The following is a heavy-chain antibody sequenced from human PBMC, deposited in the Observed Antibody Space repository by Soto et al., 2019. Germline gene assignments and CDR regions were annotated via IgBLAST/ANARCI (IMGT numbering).Heavy chain of an antibody. CDR2: ISYDGSNK. Sequence: GGSLRLSCAASGFTFSSYGMHWVRQAPGKGLEWVAVISYDGSNKYYADSVKGRFTISRDNSKNTLYLQMNSLRAEDTAVYYCAKVYGGYSGYDYYYFDYWGQGTLVTVSS. J-gene: IGHJ4*02. CDR3: AKVYGGYSGYDYYYFDY. D-gene: IGHD5-12*01. CDR1: GFTFSSYG. V-gene: IGHV3-30*18.